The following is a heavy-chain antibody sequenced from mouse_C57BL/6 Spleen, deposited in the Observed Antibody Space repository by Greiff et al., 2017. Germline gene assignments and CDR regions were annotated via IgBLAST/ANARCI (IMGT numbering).Heavy chain of an antibody. J-gene: IGHJ4*01. CDR3: ARRVYYDYDGQDYYAMDY. CDR2: ISSGSSTI. CDR1: GFTFSDYG. Sequence: EVKLMESGGGLVKPGGSLKLSCAASGFTFSDYGMHWVRQAPEKGLEWVAYISSGSSTIYYADTVKGRFTISRDNAKNTLFMQMTRLRSEDTAMYYCARRVYYDYDGQDYYAMDYWGQGTSVTVSS. V-gene: IGHV5-17*01. D-gene: IGHD2-4*01.